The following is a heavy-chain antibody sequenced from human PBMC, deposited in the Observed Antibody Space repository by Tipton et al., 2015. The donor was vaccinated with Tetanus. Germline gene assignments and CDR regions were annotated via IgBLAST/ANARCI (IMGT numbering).Heavy chain of an antibody. Sequence: TLSLTCTVSGGSISSADYYWSWIRQPPGKGLEWIGYVSDSGSTYSNPSLRSRITISTDKSKNQVSLSLNSVTAADTAVYFCARTPDYYYGMDVWGQGTTVTVSS. CDR2: VSDSGST. CDR1: GGSISSADYY. CDR3: ARTPDYYYGMDV. V-gene: IGHV4-30-4*01. J-gene: IGHJ6*02.